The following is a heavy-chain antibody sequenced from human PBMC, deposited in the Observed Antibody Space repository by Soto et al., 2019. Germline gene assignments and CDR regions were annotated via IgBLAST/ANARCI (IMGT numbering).Heavy chain of an antibody. D-gene: IGHD3-3*01. J-gene: IGHJ3*02. CDR2: IYHSGST. CDR3: ARALYFGVVARPGAFDI. V-gene: IGHV4-38-2*01. Sequence: HSETLSLTCAVSGYSISSGYYWGWIRQPPGKGLEWIGSIYHSGSTYYNPSLKSRVTISVDTSKNQFSLKLSSVTAADTAVYYCARALYFGVVARPGAFDIWGQGTMVTVSS. CDR1: GYSISSGYY.